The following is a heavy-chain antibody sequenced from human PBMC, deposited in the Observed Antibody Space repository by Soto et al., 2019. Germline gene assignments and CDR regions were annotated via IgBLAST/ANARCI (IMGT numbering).Heavy chain of an antibody. CDR2: IWFDGSEI. J-gene: IGHJ4*02. V-gene: IGHV3-33*01. CDR3: ARYNSGHSDY. CDR1: GFTFHNYG. D-gene: IGHD1-26*01. Sequence: QVYLVQSGGGVVQPGRSLRLSCAASGFTFHNYGMHWVRQAPGRGLEWVAVIWFDGSEIYYADSVKGRFTISRDNSNSALFLQMDYLRAEDTAMYYCARYNSGHSDYWGQGTPVTVSS.